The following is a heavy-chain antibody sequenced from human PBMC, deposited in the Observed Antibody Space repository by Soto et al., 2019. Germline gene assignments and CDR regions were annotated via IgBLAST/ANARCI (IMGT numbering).Heavy chain of an antibody. D-gene: IGHD1-26*01. V-gene: IGHV4-59*01. CDR2: IYSKGTT. CDR1: RSSMSRYF. J-gene: IGHJ3*02. CDR3: ALGRGGTYDAFDI. Sequence: PSETMSLTFTVSRSSMSRYFWSWIRQPPGKGLELIGYIYSKGTTNYNRCLKSGVTTSLDTSKNQLSLKVLSLTAADPAFYYCALGRGGTYDAFDIWAPGTLVTVSS.